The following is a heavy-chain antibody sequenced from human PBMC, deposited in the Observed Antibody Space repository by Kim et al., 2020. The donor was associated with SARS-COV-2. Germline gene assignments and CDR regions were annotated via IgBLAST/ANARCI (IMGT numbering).Heavy chain of an antibody. D-gene: IGHD3-16*02. Sequence: TSRVTISVDTSKNQFSLKLSSVTAADTAVYYCARDHEGILRLGELSFFDYWGQGTLVTVSS. J-gene: IGHJ4*02. CDR3: ARDHEGILRLGELSFFDY. V-gene: IGHV4-39*07.